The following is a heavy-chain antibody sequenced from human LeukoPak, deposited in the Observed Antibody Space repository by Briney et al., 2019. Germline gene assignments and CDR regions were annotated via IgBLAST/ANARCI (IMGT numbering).Heavy chain of an antibody. J-gene: IGHJ5*02. CDR2: IYYSGST. Sequence: SETLSLTCTVSGGSISSYYWSWIRQPPGKGLEWIGYIYYSGSTDYNPSLKSRVTISVDTSKNQFSLKLSSVTAADTAVYYCARPRRPTLLGVVDPNWFDPWGQGTLVTVSS. CDR1: GGSISSYY. D-gene: IGHD3-3*01. CDR3: ARPRRPTLLGVVDPNWFDP. V-gene: IGHV4-59*01.